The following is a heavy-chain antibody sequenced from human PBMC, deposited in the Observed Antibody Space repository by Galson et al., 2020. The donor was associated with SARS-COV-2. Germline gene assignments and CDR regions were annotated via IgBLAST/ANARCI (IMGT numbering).Heavy chain of an antibody. D-gene: IGHD3-22*01. CDR1: GGSFSDYY. CDR3: ARSRQDVTMIVVAVTAYYHYMDV. V-gene: IGHV4-34*01. Sequence: SQTPSLTCAVYGGSFSDYYWSRIRQSPGKGLEWIGEINHSGSTKSSPSLKSRVTIAVDTSKNQFSLKLTSMTAADTAVYYCARSRQDVTMIVVAVTAYYHYMDVWSKGTTVTISS. CDR2: INHSGST. J-gene: IGHJ6*03.